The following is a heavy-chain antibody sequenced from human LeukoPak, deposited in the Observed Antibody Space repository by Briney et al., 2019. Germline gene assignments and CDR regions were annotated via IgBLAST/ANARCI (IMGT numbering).Heavy chain of an antibody. D-gene: IGHD3-16*01. CDR1: GFTFSNYA. CDR2: LSGSGSNT. V-gene: IGHV3-23*01. CDR3: ATEKGDSPDY. J-gene: IGHJ4*02. Sequence: PGGSLRLSCAASGFTFSNYAMARVRQAPGKGLEWVSGLSGSGSNTFYTDSLKGRFTISRDDPKNTLYLQMNSLRAEDTAVYYCATEKGDSPDYWGQGTLVTVSS.